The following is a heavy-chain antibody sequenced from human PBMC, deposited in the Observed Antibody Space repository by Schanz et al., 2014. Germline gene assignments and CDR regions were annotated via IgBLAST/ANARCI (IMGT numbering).Heavy chain of an antibody. CDR2: IIPSLGLA. D-gene: IGHD2-21*01. CDR1: GYTFTSHG. Sequence: QVQLVQSGDEVKKPGASVKVSCKASGYTFTSHGISWVRQAPGQGLEWMGRIIPSLGLAKYEQKFQDKVTITADTSTTTAYMELSGLRSEDTAVYYCARDRLECGAECYSVEVFEIWGQGTLVIVSS. V-gene: IGHV1-69*04. CDR3: ARDRLECGAECYSVEVFEI. J-gene: IGHJ4*02.